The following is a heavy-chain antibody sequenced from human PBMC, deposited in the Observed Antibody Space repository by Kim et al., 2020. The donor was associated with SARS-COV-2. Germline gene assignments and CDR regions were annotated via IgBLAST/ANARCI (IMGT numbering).Heavy chain of an antibody. CDR3: ARAQFDWFLYSYGMHC. CDR2: ISSSGSTI. V-gene: IGHV3-48*03. J-gene: IGHJ6*01. D-gene: IGHD3-9*01. CDR1: GFTFSSYE. Sequence: GGSLRLSCAASGFTFSSYEMNWVRQAPGKGLEWVSYISSSGSTIYYADSVKGRFTISRDNAKNSLYLIMNSLRAEDTAVYYCARAQFDWFLYSYGMHCWGQGTRSIGSS.